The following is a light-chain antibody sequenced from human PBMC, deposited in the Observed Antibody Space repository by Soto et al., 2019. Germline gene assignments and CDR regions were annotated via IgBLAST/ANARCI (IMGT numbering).Light chain of an antibody. V-gene: IGKV3-15*01. J-gene: IGKJ4*01. CDR1: QSIRTN. CDR3: QQDSSWPLT. Sequence: EIVLTQSPATLSVSAGGTVTLSCRASQSIRTNVAWYQQIPGQAPRLLVYGASTRATGVPARFSGSGSGIEFTLTISSLQSEDSAFYYCQQDSSWPLTFGGGTKVDIK. CDR2: GAS.